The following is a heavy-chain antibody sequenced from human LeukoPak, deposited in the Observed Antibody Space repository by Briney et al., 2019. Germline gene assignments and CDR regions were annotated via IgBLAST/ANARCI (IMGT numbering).Heavy chain of an antibody. CDR3: TSDTVNTAVGIDY. V-gene: IGHV3-74*01. D-gene: IGHD5-18*01. Sequence: GGSLRLSCAGSGFTFSRHFRHWVRQAPGKGLVWVSRMNADGSSSNYADSVKGRFTISRDNAKNTLHLQMDSLSAEDTAVYYCTSDTVNTAVGIDYWGQGTLVTVSS. J-gene: IGHJ4*02. CDR2: MNADGSSS. CDR1: GFTFSRHF.